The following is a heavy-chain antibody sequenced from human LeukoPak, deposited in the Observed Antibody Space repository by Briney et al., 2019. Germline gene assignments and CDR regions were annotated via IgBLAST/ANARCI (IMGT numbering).Heavy chain of an antibody. Sequence: PSETLSLTCAVYGGSFSGYYWSWIRQPPGKGLEGIGEINHSGSTNYNPSLKSRVTISVDTSKNQFSLKLSSVTAADTAVYYCATVRGKSPFDYWGQGTLVTVSS. J-gene: IGHJ4*02. CDR2: INHSGST. V-gene: IGHV4-34*01. CDR3: ATVRGKSPFDY. D-gene: IGHD3-10*01. CDR1: GGSFSGYY.